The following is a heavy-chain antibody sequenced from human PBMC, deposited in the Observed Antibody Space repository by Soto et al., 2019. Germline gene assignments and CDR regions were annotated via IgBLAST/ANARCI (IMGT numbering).Heavy chain of an antibody. V-gene: IGHV4-31*03. CDR3: ARDTRIVGATSPARGYYGMDV. D-gene: IGHD1-26*01. Sequence: PSETLSLTCTVSGGSISSGGYYWSWIRQHPGKGLEWIGYIYYSGSTYYNPSLKSRVTISVDTSKNQFSLKLSSVTAADTAVYYCARDTRIVGATSPARGYYGMDVWGQGTTVTVSS. CDR1: GGSISSGGYY. CDR2: IYYSGST. J-gene: IGHJ6*02.